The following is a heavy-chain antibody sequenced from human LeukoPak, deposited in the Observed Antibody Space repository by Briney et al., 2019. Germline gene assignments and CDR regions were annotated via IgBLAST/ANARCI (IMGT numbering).Heavy chain of an antibody. CDR3: ASARYYDILTGYSKGGYYFDD. CDR2: INHSGST. J-gene: IGHJ4*02. V-gene: IGHV4-34*01. Sequence: SETLSLTCTVSGGSISRYYWSWVRQPPGKGLEWIGEINHSGSTNYNPSLKSRVTISVDTSKNQFSLKLSSVTAADTAVYYCASARYYDILTGYSKGGYYFDDWGQGTLVTVSS. D-gene: IGHD3-9*01. CDR1: GGSISRYY.